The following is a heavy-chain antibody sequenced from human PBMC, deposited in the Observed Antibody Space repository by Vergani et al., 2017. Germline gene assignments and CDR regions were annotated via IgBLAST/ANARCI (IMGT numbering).Heavy chain of an antibody. V-gene: IGHV3-30*02. CDR2: IQFDGSNQ. CDR1: GFTLSHYD. CDR3: AKHFRGWGIDY. Sequence: QVQLVESGGGVVQRGGSLRLPCATSGFTLSHYDMQWIRQGPGKGLEFVAFIQFDGSNQYYADSVKGRFTLSRDFSKNTLDLQMNSLGTDDTATYYCAKHFRGWGIDYWGEGTQVIVSS. D-gene: IGHD3-16*01. J-gene: IGHJ4*02.